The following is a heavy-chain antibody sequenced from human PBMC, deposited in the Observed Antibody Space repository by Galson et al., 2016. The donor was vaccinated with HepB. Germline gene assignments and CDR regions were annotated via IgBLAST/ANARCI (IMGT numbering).Heavy chain of an antibody. V-gene: IGHV6-1*01. J-gene: IGHJ6*03. CDR1: GDSVSSNRAA. D-gene: IGHD3-16*02. Sequence: CAISGDSVSSNRAAWNWIRQSPSRGLEWLGRTYYRSKWYNDYAVSVKSRITINPDTSKNQFSLQLNSVTPEDTAVYYCARGYPSYDFVWGSYRSNLGSLHYYYYMDVWGKGTTVTVSS. CDR2: TYYRSKWYN. CDR3: ARGYPSYDFVWGSYRSNLGSLHYYYYMDV.